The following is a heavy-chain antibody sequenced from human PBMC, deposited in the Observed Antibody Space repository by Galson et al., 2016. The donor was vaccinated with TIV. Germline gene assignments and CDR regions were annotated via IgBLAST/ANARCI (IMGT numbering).Heavy chain of an antibody. D-gene: IGHD3-22*01. J-gene: IGHJ6*02. V-gene: IGHV1-69*02. CDR2: IVPILGMT. CDR1: GGTFHRYT. CDR3: HVVITSGDSDGLDF. Sequence: SVKVSCKASGGTFHRYTISWVRQAPGQGLEWMGRIVPILGMTNYAEKFQGRVTITADRSTSTAYMELSSLRSEDTAVYYSHVVITSGDSDGLDFWGQGTTVTVSS.